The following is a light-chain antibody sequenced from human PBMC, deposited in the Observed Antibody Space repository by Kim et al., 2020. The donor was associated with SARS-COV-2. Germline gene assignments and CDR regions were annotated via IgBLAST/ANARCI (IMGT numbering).Light chain of an antibody. V-gene: IGKV1-6*01. CDR3: LQDYNYPYT. CDR1: QDIRNG. CDR2: AAS. Sequence: SASVGDSVTITCRASQDIRNGLDWYQQKSGKAPKLLIYAASSLQSGAPSRFSGSGSGTDFALTISSLQPEDFATYYCLQDYNYPYTFGQGTKLEI. J-gene: IGKJ2*01.